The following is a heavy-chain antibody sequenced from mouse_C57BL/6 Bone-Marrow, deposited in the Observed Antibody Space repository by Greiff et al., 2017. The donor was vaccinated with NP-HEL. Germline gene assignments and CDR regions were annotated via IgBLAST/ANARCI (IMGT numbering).Heavy chain of an antibody. J-gene: IGHJ2*01. D-gene: IGHD1-1*01. CDR1: GFTFSSYG. CDR2: ISSGGSYT. CDR3: ARHRITTVVAFDY. V-gene: IGHV5-6*02. Sequence: DVKLVESGGDLVKPGGSLKLSCAASGFTFSSYGMSWVRQTPDKRLEWVATISSGGSYTYYPDSVKGRFTISRDNAKNTLYLQMSSLKSEDTAMYYCARHRITTVVAFDYWGQGTTLTVSS.